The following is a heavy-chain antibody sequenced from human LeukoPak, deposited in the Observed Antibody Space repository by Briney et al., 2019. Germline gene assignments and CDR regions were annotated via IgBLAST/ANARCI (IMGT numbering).Heavy chain of an antibody. CDR3: ARVDDYYGSGSSAFDI. D-gene: IGHD3-10*01. CDR1: GGTFSSYA. V-gene: IGHV1-8*03. CDR2: MNPNSGNT. Sequence: ASVKVSCKASGGTFSSYAISWVRQATGQGLEWMGWMNPNSGNTGYAQKFQGRVTITRNTSISTAYMELSSLRSEDTAVYYCARVDDYYGSGSSAFDIWGQGTMVTVSS. J-gene: IGHJ3*02.